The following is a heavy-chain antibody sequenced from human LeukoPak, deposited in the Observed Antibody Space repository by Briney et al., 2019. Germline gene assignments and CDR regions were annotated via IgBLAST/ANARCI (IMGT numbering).Heavy chain of an antibody. CDR1: GGSISSSSYY. CDR3: AREDASYHYFDY. Sequence: SETLSLTCTVSGGSISSSSYYWGWIRQPPGKGLEWIGSIYYSGSTYYNPSLKSRVTISVDTSKNQFSLKMSSVTATDTALYYCAREDASYHYFDYWGQGVVVSVSS. V-gene: IGHV4-39*02. CDR2: IYYSGST. D-gene: IGHD1-26*01. J-gene: IGHJ4*02.